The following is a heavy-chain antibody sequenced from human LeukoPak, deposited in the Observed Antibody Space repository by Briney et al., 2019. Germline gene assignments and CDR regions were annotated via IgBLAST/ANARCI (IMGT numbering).Heavy chain of an antibody. D-gene: IGHD5-18*01. CDR3: ARATWIQLWFPYYFDY. J-gene: IGHJ4*02. CDR1: GFTFSSYS. Sequence: GGSLRLSSAASGFTFSSYSMNWVRQAPGKGLEWVSSIGSSSSYIYYADSVKGRFTISRDNAKNSLYLQMNSLRAEDTAVYYCARATWIQLWFPYYFDYWGQGTLVTVSS. V-gene: IGHV3-21*01. CDR2: IGSSSSYI.